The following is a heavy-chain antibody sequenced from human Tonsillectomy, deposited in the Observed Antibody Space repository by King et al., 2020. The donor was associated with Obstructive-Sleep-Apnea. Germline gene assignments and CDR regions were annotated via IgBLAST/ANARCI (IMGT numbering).Heavy chain of an antibody. CDR2: IKQDGSEK. Sequence: DVQLVESGGGLVQPGGSLRLSCAASGFTFSSYWMSWVRQAPGKGLEWVANIKQDGSEKYYVDSVKGRFTISRDNAKNSLYLQMNSLRAEDTAVYYCAREITYYYDTSGYYYGAFDIWGQGTLVTVSS. J-gene: IGHJ3*02. V-gene: IGHV3-7*01. D-gene: IGHD3-22*01. CDR1: GFTFSSYW. CDR3: AREITYYYDTSGYYYGAFDI.